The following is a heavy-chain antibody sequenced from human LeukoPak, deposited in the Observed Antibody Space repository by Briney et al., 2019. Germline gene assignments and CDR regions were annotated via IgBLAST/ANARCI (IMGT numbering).Heavy chain of an antibody. D-gene: IGHD3-16*01. J-gene: IGHJ4*02. CDR3: ASGGGLPGDY. CDR1: GGTFSSYA. Sequence: ASVKVSCKASGGTFSSYAISWVRQAPGQGLEWMGGIIPIFGTANYAQKFQGRVTITTDESTSTAYMELGSLRSEDTAVYYCASGGGLPGDYWGQGTLVTVSS. V-gene: IGHV1-69*05. CDR2: IIPIFGTA.